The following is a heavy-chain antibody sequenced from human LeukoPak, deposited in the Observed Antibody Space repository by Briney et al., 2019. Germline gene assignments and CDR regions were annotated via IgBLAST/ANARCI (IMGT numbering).Heavy chain of an antibody. D-gene: IGHD3-10*01. J-gene: IGHJ4*02. CDR1: GGSISSSSYY. CDR2: IYYSGST. V-gene: IGHV4-39*01. CDR3: ARQKAMVRGVIMPDLDY. Sequence: SETLSLTCTVSGGSISSSSYYWGWIRQPPGKGLEWIGSIYYSGSTYYNPSLKSRVTISVDTSKNQFSLKLSSVTAADTAVYYCARQKAMVRGVIMPDLDYWGQGTLVTVSS.